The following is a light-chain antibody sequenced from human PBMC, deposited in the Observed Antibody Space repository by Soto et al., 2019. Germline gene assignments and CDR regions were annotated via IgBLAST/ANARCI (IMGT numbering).Light chain of an antibody. V-gene: IGKV1-39*01. J-gene: IGKJ1*01. Sequence: PSSLSSSVGDIVTITCRASQSITTYLNWFHQKSGKAPKVLIYGASSLQSGVPSRFSGSGTGTDFTLTITNLQPEDSATYFCQQSFAIPNTFGQGTKVDI. CDR2: GAS. CDR1: QSITTY. CDR3: QQSFAIPNT.